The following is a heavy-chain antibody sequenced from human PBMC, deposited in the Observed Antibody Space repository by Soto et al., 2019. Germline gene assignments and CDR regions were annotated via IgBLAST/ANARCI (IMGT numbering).Heavy chain of an antibody. CDR1: GYSFTSYW. V-gene: IGHV5-51*01. CDR2: IYPGDSDN. J-gene: IGHJ5*02. Sequence: GESLKISCKGSGYSFTSYWIGWVRQMPGKGLEWMGIIYPGDSDNRYSPSFQGQVTISADKSISTAYLQWSSLKASDTAMYYCARGWDYYGSGRVDWFDTWGQGTMVTVSS. D-gene: IGHD3-10*01. CDR3: ARGWDYYGSGRVDWFDT.